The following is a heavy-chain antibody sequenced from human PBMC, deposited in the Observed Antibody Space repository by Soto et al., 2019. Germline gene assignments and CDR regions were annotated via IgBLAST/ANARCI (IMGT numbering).Heavy chain of an antibody. CDR3: ARDLWDIVVVVAATEKYYYGMDV. V-gene: IGHV1-18*01. CDR1: GYTFTSYG. Sequence: ASVKVSCKASGYTFTSYGISWVRQAPGQGLEWMGWISAYNGNTNYAQKLQGRVTMTTDTSTSTAYMELRSLRSDDTAVYYCARDLWDIVVVVAATEKYYYGMDVWGQGTTVTVSS. D-gene: IGHD2-15*01. J-gene: IGHJ6*02. CDR2: ISAYNGNT.